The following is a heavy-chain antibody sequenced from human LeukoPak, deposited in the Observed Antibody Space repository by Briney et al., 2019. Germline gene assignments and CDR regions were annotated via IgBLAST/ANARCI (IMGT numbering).Heavy chain of an antibody. J-gene: IGHJ6*04. CDR1: GFTFGDYA. Sequence: GGSLRLSCTASGFTFGDYAMSWFRQAPGKGLEWVSAITGTGAYTNYADSVKGRFTISRDNAKNSLYLQMNSLRAEDTAVYYCAELGITMIGGVWGKGTTVTISS. V-gene: IGHV3-23*01. CDR2: ITGTGAYT. CDR3: AELGITMIGGV. D-gene: IGHD3-10*02.